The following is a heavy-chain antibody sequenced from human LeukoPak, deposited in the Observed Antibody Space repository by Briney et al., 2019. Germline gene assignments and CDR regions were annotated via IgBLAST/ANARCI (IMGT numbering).Heavy chain of an antibody. Sequence: GRSLRLSCAASGFTFSSYAMHWVRQAPGKGLEWVAVISYDGSNKYYADSVKGRFTISRDNSKNTLYLQMNSLRAEDTAVYYCARAGDIVLMVYDGPIDYWGQGTLVTVSS. V-gene: IGHV3-30-3*01. CDR2: ISYDGSNK. CDR1: GFTFSSYA. J-gene: IGHJ4*02. CDR3: ARAGDIVLMVYDGPIDY. D-gene: IGHD2-8*01.